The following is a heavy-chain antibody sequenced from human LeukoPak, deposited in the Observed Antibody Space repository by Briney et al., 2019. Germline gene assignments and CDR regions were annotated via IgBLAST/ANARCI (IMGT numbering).Heavy chain of an antibody. D-gene: IGHD2-21*02. Sequence: KPSETLSLTCTVSGGSISSYYWSWIRQPPGKGPEWIGYIYYSGSTNYNPSLKSRVTISVDTSKNQFSLKLSSVTAADTAVYYCARDRDGPFDPWGQGTLVTVSS. V-gene: IGHV4-59*01. J-gene: IGHJ5*02. CDR3: ARDRDGPFDP. CDR2: IYYSGST. CDR1: GGSISSYY.